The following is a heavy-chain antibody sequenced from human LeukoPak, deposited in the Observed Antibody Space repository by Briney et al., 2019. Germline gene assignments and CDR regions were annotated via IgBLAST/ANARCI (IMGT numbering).Heavy chain of an antibody. CDR3: AREQQNVLRFLEWLVWFDP. CDR1: GGSFSGYY. D-gene: IGHD3-3*01. J-gene: IGHJ5*02. CDR2: INHSGST. Sequence: SETLSLTCAVYGGSFSGYYWSWIRQPPGKGLEWIGEINHSGSTNYNPSLKSRVTMSVDTSKNQFSLKLSSVTAADTAVYYCAREQQNVLRFLEWLVWFDPWGQGTLVTVSS. V-gene: IGHV4-34*01.